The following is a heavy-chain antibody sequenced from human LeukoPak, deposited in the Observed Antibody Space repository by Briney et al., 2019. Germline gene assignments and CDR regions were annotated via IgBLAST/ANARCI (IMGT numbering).Heavy chain of an antibody. J-gene: IGHJ4*02. D-gene: IGHD6-13*01. CDR1: GFTFSSYW. Sequence: SGGSLRLSCAASGFTFSSYWMHWVRQAPGKGLEWVSVISAGGSTIHYADSVKGRFTISRDNSKNTLYLQMNGLRAEDTALYYCAKRGTGSSSWTWFDLWGQGTLVTVSS. CDR3: AKRGTGSSSWTWFDL. CDR2: ISAGGSTI. V-gene: IGHV3-23*01.